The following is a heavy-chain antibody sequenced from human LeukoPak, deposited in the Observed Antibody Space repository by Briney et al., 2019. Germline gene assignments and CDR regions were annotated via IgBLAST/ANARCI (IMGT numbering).Heavy chain of an antibody. CDR1: GGTFSSYA. J-gene: IGHJ4*02. CDR3: ASSPSGNYYDSSGYYYPSDY. CDR2: IIPIFGTA. V-gene: IGHV1-69*05. Sequence: ASVKVSCKASGGTFSSYAISWVRQAPGQGLEWMGGIIPIFGTANYAQKFQGRVTITTDESTSTAYMELSSLRSEDTAVYYCASSPSGNYYDSSGYYYPSDYWGQGTLVTVSS. D-gene: IGHD3-22*01.